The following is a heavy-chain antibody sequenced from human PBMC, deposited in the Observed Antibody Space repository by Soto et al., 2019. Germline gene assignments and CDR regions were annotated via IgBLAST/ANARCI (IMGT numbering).Heavy chain of an antibody. Sequence: SETLSLTCTVSGGSVSSGSYYWSWIRQPPGKGLEWIGYIYYSGSTNYNPSLKSRVTISVDTSKNQFSLKLSSVTAADTAVYYCARELGANWFDPWGQGTLVTVSS. J-gene: IGHJ5*02. CDR1: GGSVSSGSYY. CDR2: IYYSGST. CDR3: ARELGANWFDP. D-gene: IGHD3-3*02. V-gene: IGHV4-61*01.